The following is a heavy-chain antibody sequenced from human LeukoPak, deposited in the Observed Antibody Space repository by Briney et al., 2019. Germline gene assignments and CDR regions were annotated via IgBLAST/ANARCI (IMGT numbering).Heavy chain of an antibody. Sequence: TGGSLRLSCAASGFTFSNYGMHWVRQAPGKGLEWVAVIWSDGSNQYYEDSVKARFIISRDNSKNTLYLQINSLRADDTAVYYCARDRYSSSPDYWGQGTLVTVSS. CDR1: GFTFSNYG. J-gene: IGHJ4*02. V-gene: IGHV3-33*01. CDR3: ARDRYSSSPDY. CDR2: IWSDGSNQ. D-gene: IGHD6-13*01.